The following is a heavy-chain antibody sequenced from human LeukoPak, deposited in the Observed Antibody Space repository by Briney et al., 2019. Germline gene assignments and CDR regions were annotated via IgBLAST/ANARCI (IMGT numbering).Heavy chain of an antibody. CDR1: GGSFSGYY. CDR2: INHSGST. CDR3: ARAPYGGNPHFGY. V-gene: IGHV4-34*01. Sequence: PSETLSLTCAVSGGSFSGYYWSWIRQPPGKGLEWIGEINHSGSTNYNPSLKSRVTISVDTSKNQFSLKLSSVTAADTAVYYCARAPYGGNPHFGYWGQGTLVTVSS. D-gene: IGHD4-23*01. J-gene: IGHJ4*02.